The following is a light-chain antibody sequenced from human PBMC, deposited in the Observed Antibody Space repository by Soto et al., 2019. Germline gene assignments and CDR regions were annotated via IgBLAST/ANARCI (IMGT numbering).Light chain of an antibody. CDR3: QQYNNWGGT. CDR2: GAS. J-gene: IGKJ1*01. CDR1: QSGSSN. Sequence: EIVMTQSPATLSVSPGERATLSCRASQSGSSNLAWYQQKPGQAPRLLIYGASTRATGIPARFSGSGSGTEFPLTISRLQPADLAVYFCQQYNNWGGTFGQGTKVEIK. V-gene: IGKV3-15*01.